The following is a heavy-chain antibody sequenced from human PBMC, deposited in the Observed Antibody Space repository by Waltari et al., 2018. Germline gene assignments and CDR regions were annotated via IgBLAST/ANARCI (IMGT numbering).Heavy chain of an antibody. D-gene: IGHD6-19*01. CDR2: IYPDDSYV. Sequence: EVQLVQSGAEVKKPGDSLKISCKGSGYTFACYWIAWVRQMPGKGLEWMGLIYPDDSYVKYSPSFQGRVTISVDKSINTAYLQWSGLTPSDTAMYFCARHIYSSGWYYYFDHWGQGTLVTVSS. J-gene: IGHJ4*02. CDR3: ARHIYSSGWYYYFDH. CDR1: GYTFACYW. V-gene: IGHV5-51*01.